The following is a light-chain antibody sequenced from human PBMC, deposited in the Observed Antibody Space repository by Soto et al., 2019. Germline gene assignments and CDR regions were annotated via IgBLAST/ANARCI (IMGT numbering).Light chain of an antibody. CDR3: QAYDYSLTASV. J-gene: IGLJ3*02. V-gene: IGLV2-14*01. CDR1: SSDVGVYEY. CDR2: EVS. Sequence: QSALTQPASVSGSPGQSITISCTGTSSDVGVYEYVSWYQQYPGKAPKLMIYEVSNRPSGVSNRFSGSKSGNTASLTISGLQAEDEADYYCQAYDYSLTASVFGGGTKLTVL.